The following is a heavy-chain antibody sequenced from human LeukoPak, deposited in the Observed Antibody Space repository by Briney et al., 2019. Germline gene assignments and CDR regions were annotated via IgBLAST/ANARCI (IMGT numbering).Heavy chain of an antibody. Sequence: GGSLRLSCAASGFTFSSYAMSWVRQAPGKGLEWVSAISGSGGSTYYAGSVKGRFTISRDNSKNTLYLQMNSLRAEDTAVYYCAKGRVTRWGLLPLDYWGQGTLVTVSS. CDR2: ISGSGGST. V-gene: IGHV3-23*01. CDR1: GFTFSSYA. CDR3: AKGRVTRWGLLPLDY. J-gene: IGHJ4*02. D-gene: IGHD1-26*01.